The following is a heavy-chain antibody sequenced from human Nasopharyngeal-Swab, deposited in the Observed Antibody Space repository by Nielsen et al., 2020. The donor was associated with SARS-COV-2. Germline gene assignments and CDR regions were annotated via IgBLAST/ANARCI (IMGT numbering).Heavy chain of an antibody. CDR3: TTVLRFLEWLYYFDY. D-gene: IGHD3-3*01. J-gene: IGHJ4*02. Sequence: GSLSLPCAASGFTFSNAWMSWVRQAPGKGLEWVGRIKSKTDGGTTDYAAPVKGRFTISRDDSKNTLYLQMNSLKTEDTAVYYCTTVLRFLEWLYYFDYWGQGTLVTVSS. V-gene: IGHV3-15*01. CDR1: GFTFSNAW. CDR2: IKSKTDGGTT.